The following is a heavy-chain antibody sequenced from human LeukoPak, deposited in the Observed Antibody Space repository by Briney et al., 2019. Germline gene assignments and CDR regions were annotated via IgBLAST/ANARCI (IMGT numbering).Heavy chain of an antibody. D-gene: IGHD6-13*01. V-gene: IGHV3-21*05. CDR3: ARDQGSRSFDP. CDR1: GFTFSSYE. CDR2: ISSSSSYI. Sequence: GGSLRLSCAASGFTFSSYEMNWVRQAPGKGLEWVSYISSSSSYIYYADSVKGRFTISRDNAKNSLYLQMNSLRAEDTAVYYCARDQGSRSFDPWGQGTLVTVSS. J-gene: IGHJ5*02.